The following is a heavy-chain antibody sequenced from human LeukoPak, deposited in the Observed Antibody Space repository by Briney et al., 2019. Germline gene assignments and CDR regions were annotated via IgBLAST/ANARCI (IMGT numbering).Heavy chain of an antibody. V-gene: IGHV1-46*01. CDR3: ARDGQTIFGVVIRKYHFDY. CDR1: GYTFTSYY. D-gene: IGHD3-3*01. Sequence: ASVKVSCKASGYTFTSYYMHWVRQAPGQGLEWMGIINPSGGSTSYAQKFQGRVTMTRDTSTSTVYMELSSLRSEDTAVYYCARDGQTIFGVVIRKYHFDYWGQGTLVTVSS. CDR2: INPSGGST. J-gene: IGHJ4*02.